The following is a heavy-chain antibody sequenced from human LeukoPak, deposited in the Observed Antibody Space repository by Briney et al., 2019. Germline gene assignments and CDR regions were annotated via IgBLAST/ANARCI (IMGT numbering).Heavy chain of an antibody. D-gene: IGHD6-13*01. CDR3: ARGGTAALDY. CDR2: IYYSGST. CDR1: GGSISSYY. Sequence: PSETLSLTCTVSGGSISSYYWSWIRQPPGKGLEWIGYIYYSGSTYYNPSLKSRITMSVDTSKNQFSLKLSSVTAADTAVYYCARGGTAALDYWGQGTLVTVSS. J-gene: IGHJ4*02. V-gene: IGHV4-59*12.